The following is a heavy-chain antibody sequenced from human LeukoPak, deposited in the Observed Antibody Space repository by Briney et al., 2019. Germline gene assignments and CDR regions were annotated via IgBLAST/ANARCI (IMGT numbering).Heavy chain of an antibody. CDR1: GYTFTSYD. CDR3: ARMGSDSSGYYYGIDY. D-gene: IGHD3-22*01. J-gene: IGHJ4*02. Sequence: ASVKVSCKASGYTFTSYDINWVRQATGQGLEWMGWMNPNSGNTGYAQKFQGRVTMTRNTSISTAYMELSSLGSEDTAVYYCARMGSDSSGYYYGIDYWGQGTLVTVSS. V-gene: IGHV1-8*01. CDR2: MNPNSGNT.